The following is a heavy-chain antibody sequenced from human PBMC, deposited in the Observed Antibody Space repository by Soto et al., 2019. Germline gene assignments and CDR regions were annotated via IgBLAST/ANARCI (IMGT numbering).Heavy chain of an antibody. J-gene: IGHJ4*02. Sequence: QVQLVQSGAEVKKPGASVKVSCKASGYTFTSHYMYWVRQAPGQGLEWMGVINPSGGSTSYAQKFQGRLTMTRDTSTSTVYLELSSLRSEATAVYYCAREVMTTVITLPYFDYWGQGTLVTVSS. D-gene: IGHD4-17*01. CDR1: GYTFTSHY. CDR2: INPSGGST. CDR3: AREVMTTVITLPYFDY. V-gene: IGHV1-46*01.